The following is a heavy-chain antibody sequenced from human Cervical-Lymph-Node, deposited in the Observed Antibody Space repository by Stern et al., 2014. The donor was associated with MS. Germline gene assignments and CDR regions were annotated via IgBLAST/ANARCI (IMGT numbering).Heavy chain of an antibody. CDR3: ARGGSFGEFFDY. J-gene: IGHJ4*02. D-gene: IGHD3-10*01. V-gene: IGHV3-33*01. CDR1: GFPISSYG. Sequence: VHPVESGGGVVQHGRSLRPSCAASGFPISSYGLHWVRQAPGKGLEWEAVIWYDGSNKCYADSVKGRFTISRDNSKNTLYLQMNSLRAEDTAVYYCARGGSFGEFFDYWGQGTLGTVSS. CDR2: IWYDGSNK.